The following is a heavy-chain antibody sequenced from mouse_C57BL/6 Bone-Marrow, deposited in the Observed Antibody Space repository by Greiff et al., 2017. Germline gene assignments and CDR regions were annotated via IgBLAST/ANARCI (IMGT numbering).Heavy chain of an antibody. CDR3: ARKMGIYYDYSWFAY. J-gene: IGHJ3*01. V-gene: IGHV1-64*01. Sequence: QVQLKQPGAELVKPGASVKLSCKASGYTFTSYWMHWVKQRPGQGLEWIGMIHPNSGSTNYNEKFKSKATLTVDKSSSTAYMQLSSLTSEDAAVYYCARKMGIYYDYSWFAYWGQETLVTVSA. D-gene: IGHD2-4*01. CDR1: GYTFTSYW. CDR2: IHPNSGST.